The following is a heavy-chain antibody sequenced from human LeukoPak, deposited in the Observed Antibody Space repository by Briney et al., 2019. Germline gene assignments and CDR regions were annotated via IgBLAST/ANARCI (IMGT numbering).Heavy chain of an antibody. CDR2: ISYDGSKK. D-gene: IGHD3-22*01. CDR3: ASLSGSGYAFDI. CDR1: GFSLSSYA. J-gene: IGHJ3*02. Sequence: GGSLRLSCAASGFSLSSYAIHWVRQAPGKGLEWVAIISYDGSKKYYADSVKGRFTISRDNSKNTLYLQMNSLRTEDTAVYYCASLSGSGYAFDIWGQGTMVTVSS. V-gene: IGHV3-30*04.